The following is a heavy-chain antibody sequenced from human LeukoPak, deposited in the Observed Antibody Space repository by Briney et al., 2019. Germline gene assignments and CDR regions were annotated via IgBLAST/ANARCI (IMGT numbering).Heavy chain of an antibody. CDR2: ISAYTGNT. CDR1: GYTFTNYG. J-gene: IGHJ4*02. V-gene: IGHV1-18*01. Sequence: ASVKVSCKASGYTFTNYGVTGVRQAPGQGLEWMGWISAYTGNTNYAQKLQGRVTMTTDTSTSTAYMELRSLRSDDTAVYYCARTGYYFDSPANYRYDYWGQGTLVTVSS. CDR3: ARTGYYFDSPANYRYDY. D-gene: IGHD3-9*01.